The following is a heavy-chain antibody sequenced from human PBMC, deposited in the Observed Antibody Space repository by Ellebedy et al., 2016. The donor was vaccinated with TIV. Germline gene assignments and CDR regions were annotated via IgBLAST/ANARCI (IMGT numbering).Heavy chain of an antibody. CDR1: GGSIIKYF. J-gene: IGHJ4*02. V-gene: IGHV4-59*08. D-gene: IGHD3-10*01. CDR2: IYYNGDT. Sequence: GSLRLXXTVSGGSIIKYFWSWIRQSPDRGLEWIGHIYYNGDTTYSPSLKTRVTMSMDTSKNQFSLKLKSVTAADTAIYYCARHYNSGTYPLDYWGQGTLVTVSS. CDR3: ARHYNSGTYPLDY.